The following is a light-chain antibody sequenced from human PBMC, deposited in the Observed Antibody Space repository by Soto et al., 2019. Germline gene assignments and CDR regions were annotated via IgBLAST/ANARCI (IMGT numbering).Light chain of an antibody. Sequence: QSVLTQPPSASGTPGQRVTISCSGSFSNIGSNPVNWYQQLPGTAPKLLIYSNNQRPSGVPDRFSGSKSGTSASLPISGLQSEDEADYYCAGWDGSLKGDVFGIGTKLTVL. CDR1: FSNIGSNP. CDR2: SNN. J-gene: IGLJ1*01. CDR3: AGWDGSLKGDV. V-gene: IGLV1-44*01.